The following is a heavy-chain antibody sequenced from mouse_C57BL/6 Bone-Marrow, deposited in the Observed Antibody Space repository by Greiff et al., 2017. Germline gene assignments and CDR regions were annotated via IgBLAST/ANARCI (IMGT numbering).Heavy chain of an antibody. CDR1: GYAFTNYL. J-gene: IGHJ3*01. D-gene: IGHD2-3*01. V-gene: IGHV1-54*01. CDR3: ARGEDGYPFAY. Sequence: QVQLQQSGAELVRPGTSVKVSCKASGYAFTNYLIEWVKQRPGQGLEWIGEITPGSGGTNYNERFKGKATLTADKSYSTAFMQLSSLSSEDSAVYCCARGEDGYPFAYWGQGALVTVSA. CDR2: ITPGSGGT.